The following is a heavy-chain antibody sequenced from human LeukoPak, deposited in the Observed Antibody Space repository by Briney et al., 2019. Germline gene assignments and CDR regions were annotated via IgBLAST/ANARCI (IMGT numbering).Heavy chain of an antibody. J-gene: IGHJ5*02. V-gene: IGHV4-34*12. Sequence: SETLSLTCAVYGGSFSGYYWSWIRQPPGKGLEWIGYIFHSGSTYYNPSLKSRVTISPDRSKNQFSLKLSSVTAADTAVYYCGRMVRGVIEDPWGQGTLVTVSS. CDR1: GGSFSGYY. CDR2: IFHSGST. D-gene: IGHD3-10*01. CDR3: GRMVRGVIEDP.